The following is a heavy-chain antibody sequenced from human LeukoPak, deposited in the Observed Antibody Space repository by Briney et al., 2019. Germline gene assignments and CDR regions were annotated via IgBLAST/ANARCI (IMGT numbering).Heavy chain of an antibody. CDR3: ARHDSSGWYGDAFDI. CDR1: GGSISSGGYS. D-gene: IGHD6-19*01. J-gene: IGHJ3*02. Sequence: SETLSLTCAVSGGSISSGGYSWSWIRQPPGKGLQWIGYIYHSGSTYYNPSLKSRVTISVDRSKNQFSLKLSSVTAADTAVYYCARHDSSGWYGDAFDIWGQGTMVTVSS. V-gene: IGHV4-30-2*01. CDR2: IYHSGST.